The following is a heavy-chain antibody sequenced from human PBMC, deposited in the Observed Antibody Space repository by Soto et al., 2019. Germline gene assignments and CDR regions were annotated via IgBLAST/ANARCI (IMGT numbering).Heavy chain of an antibody. CDR3: AKPQRGRYYDSSVWFDS. CDR1: GFTFDDYA. J-gene: IGHJ5*01. Sequence: GGSLRLSCAASGFTFDDYAMHWVRQAPGKGLEWVSGISWNSGSIGYADSVKGRFTISRDNAKNSLYLQMNSLRAEDTALYYCAKPQRGRYYDSSVWFDSRGQGTLVTVSS. CDR2: ISWNSGSI. D-gene: IGHD3-22*01. V-gene: IGHV3-9*01.